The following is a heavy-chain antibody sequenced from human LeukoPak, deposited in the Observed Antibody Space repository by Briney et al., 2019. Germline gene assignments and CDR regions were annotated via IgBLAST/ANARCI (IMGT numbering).Heavy chain of an antibody. V-gene: IGHV4/OR15-8*01. CDR2: IHHDGRI. CDR3: ARSHDHLWGNYPDY. CDR1: GGSIDSTNW. Sequence: SETLSLTCDVSGGSIDSTNWWNWVRQPPGKGLEWIGEIHHDGRINYNPSLKSRVTLSVDKSKNQFSLGLNSVTAVDTAMYYCARSHDHLWGNYPDYWGQGTLVTVSS. D-gene: IGHD3-16*02. J-gene: IGHJ4*02.